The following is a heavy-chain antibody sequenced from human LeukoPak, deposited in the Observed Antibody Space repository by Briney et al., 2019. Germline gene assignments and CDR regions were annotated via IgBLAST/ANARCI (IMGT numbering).Heavy chain of an antibody. Sequence: ASVKVSCKVSGYTLTELSMHWVRQAPGKGLEWMGGFDPEDGETIYAQKFQGRVTMTEDTSTDTAYMELSSLRSEDTAVYYCTTPQIVVVPAAAPYAFDIWGQGTMVTVSS. V-gene: IGHV1-24*01. CDR3: TTPQIVVVPAAAPYAFDI. J-gene: IGHJ3*02. CDR1: GYTLTELS. CDR2: FDPEDGET. D-gene: IGHD2-2*01.